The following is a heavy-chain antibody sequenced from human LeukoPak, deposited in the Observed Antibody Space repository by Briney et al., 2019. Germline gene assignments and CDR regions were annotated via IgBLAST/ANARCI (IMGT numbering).Heavy chain of an antibody. CDR2: IYHSGST. V-gene: IGHV4-38-2*01. J-gene: IGHJ6*03. Sequence: PSETLSLTCAVSGYSTSSGYYWGWIRQPPGKGLEWIGSIYHSGSTYYNPSLKSRVTISVDTSKNQFSLKLSSVTAADTAVYYCAGTTNHYYYYYMDVWGKGTTVTVSS. CDR1: GYSTSSGYY. D-gene: IGHD4-11*01. CDR3: AGTTNHYYYYYMDV.